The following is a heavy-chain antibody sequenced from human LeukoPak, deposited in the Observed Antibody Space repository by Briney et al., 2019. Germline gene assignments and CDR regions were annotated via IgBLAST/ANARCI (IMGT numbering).Heavy chain of an antibody. CDR3: ARDPCGGSCYSDSNIFDY. V-gene: IGHV1-69*04. D-gene: IGHD2-15*01. J-gene: IGHJ4*02. CDR1: GGTFSSYA. Sequence: ASVKVSCKASGGTFSSYAISWVRQAPGQGLEWMGRIIPILGIANYARKFQGRVTITADKSTSTAYMELSSLRSEDTAVYYCARDPCGGSCYSDSNIFDYWGQGTLVTVSS. CDR2: IIPILGIA.